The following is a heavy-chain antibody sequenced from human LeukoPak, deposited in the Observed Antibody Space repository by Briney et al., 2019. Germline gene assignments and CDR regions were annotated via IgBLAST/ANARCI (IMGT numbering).Heavy chain of an antibody. CDR3: ARGGTVVRGADDAFDI. V-gene: IGHV1-2*02. CDR1: GYTFIGYY. Sequence: ASVKVSCKASGYTFIGYYIHWVRQAPGQGLEWMGWINPNSGDTNYAQKFQGRVTMTRDTSISTAYMDLSGLRSDDTAVYSCARGGTVVRGADDAFDIWGQGTMVTVS. D-gene: IGHD3-10*01. J-gene: IGHJ3*02. CDR2: INPNSGDT.